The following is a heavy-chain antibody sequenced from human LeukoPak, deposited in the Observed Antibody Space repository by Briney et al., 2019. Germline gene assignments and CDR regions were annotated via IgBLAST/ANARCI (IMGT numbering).Heavy chain of an antibody. CDR2: IKQDGSEK. CDR1: GFTFSSYW. J-gene: IGHJ4*02. Sequence: GGSLRLSWAASGFTFSSYWMSSAREAPGKGMVWVANIKQDGSEKYYVDSVKGRLTISRDNDNKSLSLQMNSLRAEDTAVYYCANIAPGTYYIRKWGQGTLVTVSS. D-gene: IGHD3-10*01. V-gene: IGHV3-7*02. CDR3: ANIAPGTYYIRK.